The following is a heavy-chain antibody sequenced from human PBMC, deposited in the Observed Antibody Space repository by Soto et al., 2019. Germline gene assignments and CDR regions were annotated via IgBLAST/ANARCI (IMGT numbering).Heavy chain of an antibody. V-gene: IGHV3-23*01. J-gene: IGHJ4*02. Sequence: EVQLLESGGGLVQPGGSLRLSCAASGFTFSSYAMSWVRQAPGKGLEWVSAISRSGGSTYYADSVKGRVTISSDNSQTTLYLQMHSLKAEDTAVYYCAKGRGYCSSTSCYVGSDYWGQGALFTVSS. CDR2: ISRSGGST. D-gene: IGHD2-2*01. CDR3: AKGRGYCSSTSCYVGSDY. CDR1: GFTFSSYA.